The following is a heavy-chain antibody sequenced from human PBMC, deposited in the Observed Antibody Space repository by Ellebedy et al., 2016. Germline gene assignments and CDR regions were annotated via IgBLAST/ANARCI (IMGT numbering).Heavy chain of an antibody. CDR2: ISYDSSHR. D-gene: IGHD1-7*01. J-gene: IGHJ4*02. CDR3: VRTGTISATGTDFDY. V-gene: IGHV3-21*04. Sequence: GGSLRLSXASSGFSISGYEMSWVRQAPGKGLEWVSSISYDSSHRYYAGSVRGRFTISRDNAKNSLYLQMNSLKVEDTAFYYCVRTGTISATGTDFDYWGQGTLVTVSS. CDR1: GFSISGYE.